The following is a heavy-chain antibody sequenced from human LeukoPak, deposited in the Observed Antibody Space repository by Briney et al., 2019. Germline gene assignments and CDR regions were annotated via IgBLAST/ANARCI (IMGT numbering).Heavy chain of an antibody. D-gene: IGHD3-3*01. CDR2: IYYSGST. Sequence: PSQAMSPTCTVSGRSISSGDYYWSWIRQPPGKGLEWIGYIYYSGSTYYNPSLKSRVTISVDTSKNQFSLKLSSVTAPDTAVYYCARGFHNYVWSGYFGGVWFDPWGQGTLVTVSS. CDR1: GRSISSGDYY. CDR3: ARGFHNYVWSGYFGGVWFDP. J-gene: IGHJ5*02. V-gene: IGHV4-30-4*08.